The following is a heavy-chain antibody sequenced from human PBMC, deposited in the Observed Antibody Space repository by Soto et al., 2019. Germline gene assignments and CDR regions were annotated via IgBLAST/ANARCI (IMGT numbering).Heavy chain of an antibody. V-gene: IGHV3-48*01. CDR1: GFTFSTYS. CDR2: ISSRSTTI. J-gene: IGHJ3*02. CDR3: ARAGFDI. Sequence: EVQLVESGGGLVQPGGSLRLSCAASGFTFSTYSMNWVRQAPGKGLEWVSYISSRSTTIYYADSVKGQFTISRDSAKNSLYLQMNSLRAEDAAVYYCARAGFDIWGQGTMVTVSS.